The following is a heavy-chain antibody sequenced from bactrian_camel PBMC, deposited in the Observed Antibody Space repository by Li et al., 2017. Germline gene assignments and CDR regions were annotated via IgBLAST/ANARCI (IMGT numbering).Heavy chain of an antibody. CDR1: GYTYSGHC. J-gene: IGHJ4*01. V-gene: IGHV3S26*01. CDR3: AADLVTDEPSLVEREYYY. Sequence: VQLVESGGGSVQAGGSLRLSCAFSGYTYSGHCMGWFRQAPGKAREGIAVIDSDGDTAYAESMKDRFTISVDNAKNTLYLQMNSLKPEDTATYYCAADLVTDEPSLVEREYYYWGQGTQVTVS. D-gene: IGHD1*01. CDR2: IDSDGDT.